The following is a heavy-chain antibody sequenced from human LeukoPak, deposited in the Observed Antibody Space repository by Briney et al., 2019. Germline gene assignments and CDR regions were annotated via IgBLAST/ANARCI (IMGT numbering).Heavy chain of an antibody. J-gene: IGHJ4*02. CDR2: ISGSGGST. D-gene: IGHD3-3*01. V-gene: IGHV3-23*01. CDR1: GFTFSSYV. CDR3: AKRIDFSPISSTFDY. Sequence: GGSLRLSCAASGFTFSSYVMTWVRQAPGKGLEWVSAISGSGGSTYYADSVKGRFTISRDTSKNTLYLQMNSLRAEDTAVYYCAKRIDFSPISSTFDYWGQGTLVTVSS.